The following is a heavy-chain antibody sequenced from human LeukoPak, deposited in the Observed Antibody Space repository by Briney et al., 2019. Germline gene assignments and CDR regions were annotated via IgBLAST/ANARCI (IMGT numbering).Heavy chain of an antibody. CDR1: GSTFTSYA. J-gene: IGHJ5*02. D-gene: IGHD3-22*01. V-gene: IGHV1-69*06. CDR3: ARDGNYYDSSGYYFFRNWFDP. CDR2: IIPIFGTA. Sequence: GASVKVSCKASGSTFTSYAISWVRQAPGQGLEWMGGIIPIFGTANYAQKFQGRVTITADKSTSTAYMELSSLRSEDTAVYYCARDGNYYDSSGYYFFRNWFDPWGQGTLVTVSS.